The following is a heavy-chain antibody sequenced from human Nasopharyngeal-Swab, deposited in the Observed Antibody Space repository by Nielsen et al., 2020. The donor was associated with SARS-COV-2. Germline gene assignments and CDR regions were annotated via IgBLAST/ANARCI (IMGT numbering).Heavy chain of an antibody. J-gene: IGHJ3*02. CDR3: ARVDVHDAFDI. CDR1: VFTFSSYA. V-gene: IGHV3-74*01. CDR2: MNSDGSRT. Sequence: GESLTISCAASVFTFSSYAMSWVRQAPGEGLVWVSRMNSDGSRTNYADSVKGRFTISRDNAKKTLYLQMNSLRAEDTAVYYCARVDVHDAFDIWGQGTMVTVSS. D-gene: IGHD3-16*01.